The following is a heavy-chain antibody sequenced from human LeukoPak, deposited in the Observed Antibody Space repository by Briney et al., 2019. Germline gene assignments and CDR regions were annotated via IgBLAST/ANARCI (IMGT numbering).Heavy chain of an antibody. J-gene: IGHJ4*02. CDR3: ARQESAATLYYFDY. V-gene: IGHV4-39*01. D-gene: IGHD2-15*01. CDR1: GVSINSRSYS. Sequence: SETLSLTCSVSGVSINSRSYSWGWIRQPPGKALEWIGTIFFDGSTYYNPSLKSRVLISVDTSKKKFSLKLTSVTAADTAVYYCARQESAATLYYFDYWGQGALVAVSS. CDR2: IFFDGST.